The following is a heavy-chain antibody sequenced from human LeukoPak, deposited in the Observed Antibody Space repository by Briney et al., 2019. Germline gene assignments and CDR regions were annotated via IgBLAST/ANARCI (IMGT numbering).Heavy chain of an antibody. CDR3: AGSGWSFDAFDF. V-gene: IGHV4-59*08. D-gene: IGHD6-19*01. CDR2: THYSGGA. J-gene: IGHJ3*01. CDR1: GGSISSYY. Sequence: SETLSLTCTVSGGSISSYYWSWIRQPAGKGLEWIGNTHYSGGANYSPSLKSRLTMSVDTSKNRFSLRLSSLTAADTAVYFCAGSGWSFDAFDFWGQGTMVTVSS.